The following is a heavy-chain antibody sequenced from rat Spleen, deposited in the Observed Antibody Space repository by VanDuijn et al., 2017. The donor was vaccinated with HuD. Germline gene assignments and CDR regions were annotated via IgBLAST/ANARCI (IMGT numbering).Heavy chain of an antibody. J-gene: IGHJ2*01. V-gene: IGHV2-30*01. CDR1: GFSLIRYN. Sequence: QVQLKESGPGLVQPSQTLSLTCTVSGFSLIRYNVHWVRQPPGKGLEWMGVIWTGGSTDYNSALKSRLSISRDTSKSQVFLKMNSLQTEDIATYYCARAGGPLTGFDYWGQGVMVTVSS. D-gene: IGHD1-3*01. CDR2: IWTGGST. CDR3: ARAGGPLTGFDY.